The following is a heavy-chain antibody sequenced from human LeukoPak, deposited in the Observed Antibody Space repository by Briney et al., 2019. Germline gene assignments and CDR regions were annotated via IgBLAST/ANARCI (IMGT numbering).Heavy chain of an antibody. Sequence: ASVKVSCKASGGTFSSYAISWVRQAPGQGLEWMGGIIPIFGTANYAQKFQGRVTITADESTSTAYMELSSLRSEDTAVYYCARDQVDAGSYFAFFDYWGQGTLVTVSS. V-gene: IGHV1-69*01. D-gene: IGHD1-26*01. CDR3: ARDQVDAGSYFAFFDY. CDR2: IIPIFGTA. CDR1: GGTFSSYA. J-gene: IGHJ4*02.